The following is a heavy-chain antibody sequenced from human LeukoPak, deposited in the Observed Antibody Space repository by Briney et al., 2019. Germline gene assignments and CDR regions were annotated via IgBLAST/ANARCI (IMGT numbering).Heavy chain of an antibody. CDR3: ARELNYDYVWGSYRHTSFDY. V-gene: IGHV4-4*07. D-gene: IGHD3-16*02. CDR1: GGSISSYY. CDR2: IYTSGST. J-gene: IGHJ4*02. Sequence: PSETLSLTCTVSGGSISSYYWSWIRQPAGKGLEWIGRIYTSGSTNYNPSLKSRVTISVDTSKNQFSLKLSSVTAADTAVYYCARELNYDYVWGSYRHTSFDYWGQGTLVTVSS.